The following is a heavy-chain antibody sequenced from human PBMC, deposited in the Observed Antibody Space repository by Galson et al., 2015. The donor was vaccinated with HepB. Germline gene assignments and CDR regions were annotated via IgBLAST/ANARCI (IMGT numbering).Heavy chain of an antibody. D-gene: IGHD3-10*01. CDR1: GFTFSFYC. Sequence: SLRLSCAASGFTFSFYCMSWVRQAPGKGLERVASIKQDGSEKYYVDSVKGRFTISRDNAKNSLYLQMNSLRVEDTAVYYCARDVAITILGSFDIWGQGTMVTVSS. V-gene: IGHV3-7*01. CDR3: ARDVAITILGSFDI. J-gene: IGHJ3*02. CDR2: IKQDGSEK.